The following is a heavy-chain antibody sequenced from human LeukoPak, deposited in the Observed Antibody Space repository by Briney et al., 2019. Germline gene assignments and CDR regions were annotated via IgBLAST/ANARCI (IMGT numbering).Heavy chain of an antibody. CDR3: ARRLVSRSYYFDY. V-gene: IGHV4-39*01. CDR1: GDSVSIYY. J-gene: IGHJ4*02. D-gene: IGHD1-26*01. CDR2: ISYTGST. Sequence: SETLSLTCTVSGDSVSIYYWSWIRQAPGKRLEWIGSISYTGSTYYNPSLKSRVTISVDTSKNHFSLRLTSVTAADTAVYYCARRLVSRSYYFDYWGQGTLVSVSS.